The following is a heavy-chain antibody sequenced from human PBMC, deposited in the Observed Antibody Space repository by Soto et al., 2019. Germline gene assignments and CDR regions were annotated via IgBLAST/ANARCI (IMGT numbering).Heavy chain of an antibody. D-gene: IGHD6-19*01. CDR2: ISSISTYI. V-gene: IGHV3-21*04. Sequence: SGGSLRLSCAASGFTFSTYSMNWVRQAPGKGLEWVSSISSISTYIFYADSVKGRFTISRDNAKNSLYLQMNSLRAEDTAVYYCAKSSGWSYWYFDLWGRGTLVTVS. CDR3: AKSSGWSYWYFDL. CDR1: GFTFSTYS. J-gene: IGHJ2*01.